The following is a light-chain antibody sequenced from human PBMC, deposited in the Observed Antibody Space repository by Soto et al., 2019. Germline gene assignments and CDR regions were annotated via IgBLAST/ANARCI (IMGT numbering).Light chain of an antibody. Sequence: QSALTQPASVSGSPGQSIIISCTGTSSDVGGYNYVSWYRQHPGKAPKLMIYDVSNRPSGVSNRFSGSKSGDTASLTISGLQAEDEADYYCSSYTSSSTLYVFGTGTKLTVL. CDR3: SSYTSSSTLYV. CDR1: SSDVGGYNY. V-gene: IGLV2-14*01. J-gene: IGLJ1*01. CDR2: DVS.